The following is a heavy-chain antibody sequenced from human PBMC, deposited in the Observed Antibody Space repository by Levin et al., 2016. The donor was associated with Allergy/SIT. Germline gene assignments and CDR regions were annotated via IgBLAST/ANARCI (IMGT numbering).Heavy chain of an antibody. J-gene: IGHJ4*02. CDR1: GGSISSSSYY. CDR2: IYYSGST. V-gene: IGHV4-39*01. D-gene: IGHD6-19*01. CDR3: ARLSAAVAYTFDY. Sequence: SETLSLTCTVSGGSISSSSYYWGWIRQPPGKGLEWIGSIYYSGSTYYNPSLKSRVTISVDTSKNQFSLKLSSVTAADTAVYYCARLSAAVAYTFDYWGQGTLVTVSS.